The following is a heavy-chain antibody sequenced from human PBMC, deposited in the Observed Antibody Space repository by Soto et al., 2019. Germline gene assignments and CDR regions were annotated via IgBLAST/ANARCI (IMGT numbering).Heavy chain of an antibody. CDR3: ARGFGTNY. CDR1: GGSFSCYY. D-gene: IGHD2-8*01. CDR2: INHSGST. Sequence: KPSETLSLTCAVYGGSFSCYYWSWIRQPPGKGLEWIGEINHSGSTNYNPSLKSRVTISVDTSKNQFSLKLSSVTAADTAVYYCARGFGTNYWGQGTLVTVSS. J-gene: IGHJ4*02. V-gene: IGHV4-34*01.